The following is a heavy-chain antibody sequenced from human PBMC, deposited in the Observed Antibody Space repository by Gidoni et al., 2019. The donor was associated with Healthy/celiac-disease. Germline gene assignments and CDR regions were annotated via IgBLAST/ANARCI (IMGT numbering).Heavy chain of an antibody. V-gene: IGHV3-11*06. CDR3: NWAGSGDSDY. Sequence: QVQLVGSGRGLVKPVGSLRLDCAASGVTVSDVYMSWIRTAPGKGLEWFSYISSSSSYTNFADSLKGRFTISSDIANNSLYLQMNSLRAEDTAVYYCNWAGSGDSDYCGQGTLVTVSS. CDR1: GVTVSDVY. CDR2: ISSSSSYT. J-gene: IGHJ4*02. D-gene: IGHD3-10*01.